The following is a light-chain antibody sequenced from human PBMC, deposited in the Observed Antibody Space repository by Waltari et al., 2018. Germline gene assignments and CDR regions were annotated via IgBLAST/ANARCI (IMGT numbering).Light chain of an antibody. Sequence: EIVLTRSPATLSLSPGERATLSCRASQSVSRYLAWYQQKPGQAPRLLIYGASNRATGIPARFSGSGSGTDFTLTISSLEPEDFAVYYCQQRSNWPFTFGGGTKVEIK. CDR2: GAS. CDR1: QSVSRY. V-gene: IGKV3-11*01. CDR3: QQRSNWPFT. J-gene: IGKJ4*01.